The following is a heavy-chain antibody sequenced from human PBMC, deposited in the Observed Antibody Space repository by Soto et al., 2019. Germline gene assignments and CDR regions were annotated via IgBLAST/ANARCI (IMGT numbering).Heavy chain of an antibody. Sequence: GGSLRLSCAASGFTFDDYAMHWVRQAPGKGLEWVSGISWNSGSIGYADSVKGRFTISRDNAKNSLYLQMNSLRAEDTALYYCAKDMKYSGSSRGYYYYYYGMDIWGQGTTVTVSS. CDR3: AKDMKYSGSSRGYYYYYYGMDI. D-gene: IGHD6-6*01. V-gene: IGHV3-9*01. J-gene: IGHJ6*02. CDR2: ISWNSGSI. CDR1: GFTFDDYA.